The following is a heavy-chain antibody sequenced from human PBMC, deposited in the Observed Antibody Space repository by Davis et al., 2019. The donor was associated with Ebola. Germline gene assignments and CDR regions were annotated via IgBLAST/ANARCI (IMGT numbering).Heavy chain of an antibody. D-gene: IGHD5-24*01. V-gene: IGHV4-34*01. Sequence: PGGSLTLSCAASGFTFSSYGMHWVRQAPGKGLEWIGEINHSGSTNYNPSLKSRVTISVDTSKNQFSLKLSSVTTADTAVYYCAREGRDGYNRLFDYWGQGTLVTVSS. CDR2: INHSGST. CDR1: GFTFSSYG. J-gene: IGHJ4*02. CDR3: AREGRDGYNRLFDY.